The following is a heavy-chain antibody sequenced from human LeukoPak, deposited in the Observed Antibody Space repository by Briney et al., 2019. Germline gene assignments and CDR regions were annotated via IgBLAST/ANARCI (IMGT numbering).Heavy chain of an antibody. D-gene: IGHD6-19*01. Sequence: GGSLRLSCAASGFTFSSYSMNWVRQAPGKGLEWVSSISSSSSYIYYADSVKGRFTISRDNSKNTLYLQMDSLRAEDTAVYYCAKGLAVAGIPIDYWGQGTLVTVSS. V-gene: IGHV3-21*01. CDR3: AKGLAVAGIPIDY. CDR1: GFTFSSYS. CDR2: ISSSSSYI. J-gene: IGHJ4*02.